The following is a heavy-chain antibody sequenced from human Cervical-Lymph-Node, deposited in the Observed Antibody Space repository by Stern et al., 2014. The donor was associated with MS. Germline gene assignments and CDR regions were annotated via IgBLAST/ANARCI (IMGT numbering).Heavy chain of an antibody. CDR3: AKDSDDYDSGGGYLDY. D-gene: IGHD3-16*01. Sequence: QVQLVESGGGVVQPGRSLRLSCAASGFTFTNYAMHWVRQAPGKGLEWVAVITYDGSNMYYADSVKGRFTISRDNSKNTLYLQMNSLRPEDTAVYYCAKDSDDYDSGGGYLDYWGQGTLVTVSS. J-gene: IGHJ4*02. CDR2: ITYDGSNM. V-gene: IGHV3-30*18. CDR1: GFTFTNYA.